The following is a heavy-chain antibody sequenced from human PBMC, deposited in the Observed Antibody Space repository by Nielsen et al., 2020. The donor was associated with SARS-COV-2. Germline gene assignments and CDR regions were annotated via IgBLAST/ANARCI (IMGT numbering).Heavy chain of an antibody. D-gene: IGHD4-11*01. CDR1: GSIFSSSW. CDR2: INQDGSVL. Sequence: GESLKISCAASGSIFSSSWMVWVRQAPGKGLEWVANINQDGSVLNYVGSVKGRFTISRDNARKSLYLQMHSLRAEDTAVYYCARDAAYSRFDYWGQGTLVTVSS. CDR3: ARDAAYSRFDY. V-gene: IGHV3-7*05. J-gene: IGHJ4*02.